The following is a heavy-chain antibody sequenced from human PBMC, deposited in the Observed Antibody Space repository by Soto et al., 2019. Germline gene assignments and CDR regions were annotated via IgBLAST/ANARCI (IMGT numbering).Heavy chain of an antibody. CDR3: ARDRQNYRSFDY. V-gene: IGHV1-18*01. Sequence: QVQLVQSGAEVKKPGASVKVPCKASGYTFTNYGISWVRQAPGQGLEWMGWINSYNGITNNAQNFQGRVTMTTDTSTNTAYMELRSLRSDDTAVYYCARDRQNYRSFDYWGQGTLVTVSS. D-gene: IGHD1-7*01. CDR1: GYTFTNYG. J-gene: IGHJ4*02. CDR2: INSYNGIT.